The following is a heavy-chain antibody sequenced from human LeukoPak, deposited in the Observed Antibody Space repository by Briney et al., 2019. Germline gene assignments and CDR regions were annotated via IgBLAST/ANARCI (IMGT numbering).Heavy chain of an antibody. CDR2: INQDGSEK. CDR1: GFTFSSYG. Sequence: QTGGSLRLSCAASGFTFSSYGMSWVRQAPGKGLEWVANINQDGSEKNYVDSVKGRFTISRDNAQNSIYLQMNSLRAEDTALYYCARALKNRFSLLRGVRDAFDIWGQGTAVTVSS. CDR3: ARALKNRFSLLRGVRDAFDI. V-gene: IGHV3-7*04. D-gene: IGHD3-10*01. J-gene: IGHJ3*02.